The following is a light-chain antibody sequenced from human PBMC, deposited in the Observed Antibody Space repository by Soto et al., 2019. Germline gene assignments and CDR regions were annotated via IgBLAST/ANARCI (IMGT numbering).Light chain of an antibody. V-gene: IGKV3-20*01. CDR3: QHYVNSPPTT. Sequence: EIVLTQSPGTLSLSPGGRATLSCRASQSVSSSYLAWYQQKPGQAPRLLIYGVSSRATGIPDRFSGSGSGTDFTLTISRLEPEDFAVYYCQHYVNSPPTTFGQGTRLEIK. CDR2: GVS. CDR1: QSVSSSY. J-gene: IGKJ5*01.